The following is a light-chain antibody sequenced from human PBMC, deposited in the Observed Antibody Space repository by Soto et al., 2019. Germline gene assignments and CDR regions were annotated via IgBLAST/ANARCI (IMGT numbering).Light chain of an antibody. V-gene: IGLV1-44*01. CDR2: NND. CDR1: FSNVGSTS. J-gene: IGLJ2*01. CDR3: ASWDDSLNTLV. Sequence: QSVLTQPPSASGTPGQRVTISCSGSFSNVGSTSVNWYHQQFPVAAPKLLIYNNDQRPSGVPDRFSGSRSGTSASLAISGLQSEDEADYYCASWDDSLNTLVFGGGTKLTVL.